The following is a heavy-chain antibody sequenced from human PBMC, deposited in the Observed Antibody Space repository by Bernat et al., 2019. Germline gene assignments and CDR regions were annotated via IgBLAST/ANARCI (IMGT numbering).Heavy chain of an antibody. CDR1: GGSFSGYY. CDR3: AGGAYAGFSSRKNGPAFDI. Sequence: QVQLQQWGAGLLKPSETLSLTCAVYGGSFSGYYWSWIRQPPVKGLEWIGEINHSGSTNYNPSLKSRVTISIDTTKNQCTLGLSTVTAADTAVYYCAGGAYAGFSSRKNGPAFDIWGQGTTVTVS. D-gene: IGHD6-13*01. V-gene: IGHV4-34*01. CDR2: INHSGST. J-gene: IGHJ3*02.